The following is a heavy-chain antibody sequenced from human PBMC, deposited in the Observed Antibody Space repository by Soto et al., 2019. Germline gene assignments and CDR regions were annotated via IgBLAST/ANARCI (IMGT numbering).Heavy chain of an antibody. CDR3: ARPTLGAAVDY. Sequence: QLQLVQAGAAVKKPWASVQVSCKASGYTFTGYYIHWVRQAPGQGLEWMGWVNPNSVGTSYAKKFQDWITMTSNTSISTAYMEFSRRRSDDTAVYDCARPTLGAAVDYWGQGTLVTVSA. CDR1: GYTFTGYY. CDR2: VNPNSVGT. D-gene: IGHD2-15*01. J-gene: IGHJ4*02. V-gene: IGHV1-2*04.